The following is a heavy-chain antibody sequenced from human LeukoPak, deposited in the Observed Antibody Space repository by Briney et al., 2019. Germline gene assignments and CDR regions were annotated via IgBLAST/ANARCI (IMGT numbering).Heavy chain of an antibody. J-gene: IGHJ4*02. V-gene: IGHV3-23*01. CDR1: GFTLSSYA. CDR2: ISGSGGST. CDR3: AKDRSWNDVTIDY. D-gene: IGHD1-1*01. Sequence: GGSLRLSCAASGFTLSSYAMHWVRQAPGKGLEWVSAISGSGGSTYYADSVKGRFTISRDNSKNTLYLQMNSLRAEDTAVYYCAKDRSWNDVTIDYWGQGTLVTVSS.